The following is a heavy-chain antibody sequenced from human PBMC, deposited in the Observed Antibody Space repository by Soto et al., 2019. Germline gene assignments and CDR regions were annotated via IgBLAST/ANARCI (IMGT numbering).Heavy chain of an antibody. D-gene: IGHD6-13*01. CDR1: GFTFSSYS. CDR3: ARDPFSEEQLVADSPEYYYYGMDV. Sequence: GGSLRLSCAASGFTFSSYSMNWVRQAPGKGLEWVSYISSSSSTIYYADSVKGRFTISRDNAKNSLYLQMNSLRDEDTAVYYCARDPFSEEQLVADSPEYYYYGMDVWGQGTTVTVSS. J-gene: IGHJ6*02. V-gene: IGHV3-48*02. CDR2: ISSSSSTI.